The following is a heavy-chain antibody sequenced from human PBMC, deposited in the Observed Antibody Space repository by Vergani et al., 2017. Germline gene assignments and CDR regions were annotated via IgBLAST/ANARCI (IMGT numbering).Heavy chain of an antibody. J-gene: IGHJ6*02. CDR3: ARDQGSGTNRHHYGLDV. CDR2: ISSSGNYV. Sequence: EEHLVESGGGLVKPGGSLRLSCVASGFTFGSYSVNWVRQAPGRGLEWVSSISSSGNYVYYAASVKGRFSISRDNAKNLLSLQMNSLRADDTAVYYCARDQGSGTNRHHYGLDVWGQGTTVTVYS. V-gene: IGHV3-21*06. D-gene: IGHD3-10*01. CDR1: GFTFGSYS.